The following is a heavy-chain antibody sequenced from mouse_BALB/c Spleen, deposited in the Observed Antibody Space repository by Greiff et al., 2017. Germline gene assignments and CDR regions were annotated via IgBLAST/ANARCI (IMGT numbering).Heavy chain of an antibody. CDR1: GYSITSGYY. J-gene: IGHJ2*01. Sequence: VQLKQSGPGLVKPSQSLSLTCSVTGYSITSGYYWNWIRQFPGNKLEWMGYISYDGSNNYNPSLKNRISITRDTSKNQFFLKLNSVTTEDTATYYCARETTVVATPFDYWGQGTTLTVSS. D-gene: IGHD1-1*01. CDR3: ARETTVVATPFDY. CDR2: ISYDGSN. V-gene: IGHV3-6*02.